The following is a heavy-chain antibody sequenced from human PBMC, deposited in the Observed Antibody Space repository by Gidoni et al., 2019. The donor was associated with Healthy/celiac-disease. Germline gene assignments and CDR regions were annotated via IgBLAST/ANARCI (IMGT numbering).Heavy chain of an antibody. V-gene: IGHV4-59*01. CDR2: IYYSGST. CDR3: ARVVHGDFDY. D-gene: IGHD4-17*01. CDR1: GGSISSYY. J-gene: IGHJ4*02. Sequence: GGSISSYYWSWIRQPPGKGLEWIGYIYYSGSTNYNPSLKSRVTISVDTSKNQFSLKLSSVTAADTAVYYCARVVHGDFDYWGQGTLVTVSS.